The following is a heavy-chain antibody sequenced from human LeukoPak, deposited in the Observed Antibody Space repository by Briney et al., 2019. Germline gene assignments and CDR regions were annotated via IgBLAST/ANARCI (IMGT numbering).Heavy chain of an antibody. CDR1: GFTFSSYS. J-gene: IGHJ4*02. V-gene: IGHV3-7*01. Sequence: GGSLRLSCAASGFTFSSYSMNWVRQAPGKGLEWVANIKQDGSEKYYVDSVKGRFTISRDNAKNSLYLQMNSLRAEDTAVYYCARDSNDYVWGSYRYWGQGTLVTVSS. D-gene: IGHD3-16*02. CDR3: ARDSNDYVWGSYRY. CDR2: IKQDGSEK.